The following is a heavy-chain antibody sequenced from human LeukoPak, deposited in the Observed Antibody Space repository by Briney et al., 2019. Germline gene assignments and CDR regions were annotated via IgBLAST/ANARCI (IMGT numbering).Heavy chain of an antibody. CDR1: GGSISSSNW. CDR2: IYHSGST. Sequence: PSGTLSLTCAVSGGSISSSNWWSWVRQPPGKGLEWIGEIYHSGSTNYNPSLKSRVTISVDKSKNQFSLKLSSVTAADTAVYYCARSPVGYSYGYMNWFDPWGQGTLVTVSS. V-gene: IGHV4-4*02. D-gene: IGHD5-18*01. CDR3: ARSPVGYSYGYMNWFDP. J-gene: IGHJ5*02.